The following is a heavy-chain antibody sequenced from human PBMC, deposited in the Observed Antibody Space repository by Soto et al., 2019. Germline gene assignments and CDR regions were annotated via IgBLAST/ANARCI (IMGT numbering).Heavy chain of an antibody. Sequence: SETLSLTCTVSSGSISSYFWSWIRQAPGKGLEWIAFKYDAGSTNYNPSLKGRVSISEDASKNQFSLTVNSVTAADTAVYYCARGWSSSWPYWGQGILVTVSS. D-gene: IGHD6-13*01. V-gene: IGHV4-59*01. J-gene: IGHJ4*02. CDR2: KYDAGST. CDR1: SGSISSYF. CDR3: ARGWSSSWPY.